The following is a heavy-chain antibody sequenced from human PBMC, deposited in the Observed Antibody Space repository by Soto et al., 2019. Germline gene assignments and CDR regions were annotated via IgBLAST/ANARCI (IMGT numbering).Heavy chain of an antibody. CDR2: IDPSDSYT. V-gene: IGHV5-10-1*01. Sequence: GESLKISCKGSGYSLTSYWISWVRQMPGKGLEWMGRIDPSDSYTNYSPSFQGHVTISADKSISTAYLQWSSLKASDTAMYYCARHLSGDFDYWGQGTLVTDYS. J-gene: IGHJ4*02. CDR1: GYSLTSYW. CDR3: ARHLSGDFDY.